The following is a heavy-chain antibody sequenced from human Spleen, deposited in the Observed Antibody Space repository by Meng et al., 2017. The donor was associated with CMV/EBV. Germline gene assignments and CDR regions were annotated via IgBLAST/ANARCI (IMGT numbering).Heavy chain of an antibody. CDR2: INPKSGVT. Sequence: PGSPFTAHCLHWVRQAPGQGLEWMGWINPKSGVTNYAQKFQGRVTMTSDASVTTAYMKLTWLTSDDTAVYYCARDVNSRVDYFDFWGQGTLVTVSS. V-gene: IGHV1-2*02. CDR1: GSPFTAHC. J-gene: IGHJ4*02. CDR3: ARDVNSRVDYFDF. D-gene: IGHD1-1*01.